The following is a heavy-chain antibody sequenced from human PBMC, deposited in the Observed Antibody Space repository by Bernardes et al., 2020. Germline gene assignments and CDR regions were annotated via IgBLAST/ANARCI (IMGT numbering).Heavy chain of an antibody. Sequence: GGSLRLSCAASGFTFDDYAMHWVRQAPGKGLEWVSDISLNSDSIGYADSVKGRFTISRDNAKNSLYLQMNRLRAEDTAIYYCAIWGSYRSPFDHWGQGTLVTVSS. D-gene: IGHD3-16*02. CDR2: ISLNSDSI. CDR1: GFTFDDYA. CDR3: AIWGSYRSPFDH. J-gene: IGHJ4*02. V-gene: IGHV3-9*01.